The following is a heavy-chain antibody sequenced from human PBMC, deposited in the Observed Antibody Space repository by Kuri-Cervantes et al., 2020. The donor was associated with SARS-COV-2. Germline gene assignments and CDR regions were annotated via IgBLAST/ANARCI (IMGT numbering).Heavy chain of an antibody. CDR2: INPNSGGT. Sequence: ASVKISCKASGYTFTGYYMHWVRQAPGQGLEWMGWINPNSGGTNYAQKFQGRVTMTRDTSISTAYMELSRLRSNDTAAYYCAANCSSTSCYNGGYYMDVWGKGTTVTVSS. CDR3: AANCSSTSCYNGGYYMDV. V-gene: IGHV1-2*02. D-gene: IGHD2-2*02. CDR1: GYTFTGYY. J-gene: IGHJ6*03.